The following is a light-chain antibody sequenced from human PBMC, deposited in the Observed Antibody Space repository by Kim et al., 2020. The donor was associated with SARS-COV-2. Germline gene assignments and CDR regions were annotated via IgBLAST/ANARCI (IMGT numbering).Light chain of an antibody. V-gene: IGKV1-39*01. Sequence: DIQMTQSPSSLSASVGDRVTITCRASQMISNYLSWFQQKRPGTSPKLLIYDAFSLHTGVPPRFSGSLSGTNFSLTIRSLQPEDVATYYCQQSFSKPITFGQGTRLEIK. CDR3: QQSFSKPIT. CDR1: QMISNY. J-gene: IGKJ5*01. CDR2: DAF.